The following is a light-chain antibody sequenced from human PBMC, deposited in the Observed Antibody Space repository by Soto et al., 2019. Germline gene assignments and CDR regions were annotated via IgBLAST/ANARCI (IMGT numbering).Light chain of an antibody. Sequence: EILMTQSPDTLSVSPGERVTLSCRASRTVSNRLAWYQHKPGQAPRLLISGASTGATGIPPRFRGSGSGTAFTLTVDTLQSEDIAIYYCQQYYHWPVTFGGGTKVELK. CDR1: RTVSNR. CDR2: GAS. CDR3: QQYYHWPVT. J-gene: IGKJ4*01. V-gene: IGKV3-15*01.